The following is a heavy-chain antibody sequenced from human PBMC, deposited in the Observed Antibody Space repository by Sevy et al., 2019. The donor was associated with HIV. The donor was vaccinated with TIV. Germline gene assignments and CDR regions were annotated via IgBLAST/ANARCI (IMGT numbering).Heavy chain of an antibody. Sequence: SETLSLTCTVSGGSINSDSYYWGWIRQPPGKGLEWIGNIYYSGTTYYNPSLKSRVSISVDTSKNQFSLKLSSVTAADTAVYYCARFEYGDYVSHFEYWGQGTLVTVSS. CDR2: IYYSGTT. V-gene: IGHV4-39*01. D-gene: IGHD2-21*02. J-gene: IGHJ4*02. CDR1: GGSINSDSYY. CDR3: ARFEYGDYVSHFEY.